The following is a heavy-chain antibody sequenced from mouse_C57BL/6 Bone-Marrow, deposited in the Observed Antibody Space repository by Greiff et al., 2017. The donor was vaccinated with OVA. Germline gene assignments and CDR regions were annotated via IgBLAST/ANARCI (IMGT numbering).Heavy chain of an antibody. CDR2: INPSTGGT. CDR1: GYSFTGYY. V-gene: IGHV1-42*01. Sequence: VHLKQSGPELVKPGASVKISCKASGYSFTGYYMNWVKQSPEKSLEWIGEINPSTGGTTYNQKFKAKATLTVDKSSSTAYMQLKSLTSEDSAVYYCARPAYYSNPYYAMDYWGQGTSVTVSS. D-gene: IGHD2-5*01. J-gene: IGHJ4*01. CDR3: ARPAYYSNPYYAMDY.